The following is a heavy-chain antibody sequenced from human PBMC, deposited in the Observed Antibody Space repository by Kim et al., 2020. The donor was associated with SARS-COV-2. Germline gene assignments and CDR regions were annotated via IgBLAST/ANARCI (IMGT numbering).Heavy chain of an antibody. CDR3: AKSCGYGSASYLDY. Sequence: ADSVKRLCTISRDSSKKTQYRQMNSLRAEDTAVYYCAKSCGYGSASYLDYWGQGTLVTVSS. V-gene: IGHV3-23*01. D-gene: IGHD3-10*01. J-gene: IGHJ4*02.